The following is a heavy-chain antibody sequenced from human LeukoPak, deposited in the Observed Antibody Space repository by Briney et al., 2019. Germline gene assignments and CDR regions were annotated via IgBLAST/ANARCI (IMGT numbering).Heavy chain of an antibody. Sequence: PAGSVRLSCVASGLTFSSNSMGWVRQPPAIGLGWVSGISVSGITVYADSVKGRLTISRDNSKNTLYLQMNNLRAEDTVLYYCGKGFSVRGRFDPWGQGTQVTVSS. CDR1: GLTFSSNS. V-gene: IGHV3-23*01. CDR3: GKGFSVRGRFDP. J-gene: IGHJ5*02. D-gene: IGHD2-15*01. CDR2: ISVSGIT.